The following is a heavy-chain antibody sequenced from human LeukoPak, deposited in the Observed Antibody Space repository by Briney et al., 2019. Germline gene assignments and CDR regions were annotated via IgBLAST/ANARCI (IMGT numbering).Heavy chain of an antibody. V-gene: IGHV3-23*01. J-gene: IGHJ4*02. CDR1: GFTFSTYG. D-gene: IGHD6-13*01. CDR3: AKDSSSRWNEPLDH. CDR2: ISGSGGST. Sequence: GGSLRLSCAASGFTFSTYGMTWVRQAPGKGLEWVSRISGSGGSTYYADSVKGRFTISRDNSKNTLNLQMNSLRDEDTAVYYCAKDSSSRWNEPLDHWGQGTLVTVSS.